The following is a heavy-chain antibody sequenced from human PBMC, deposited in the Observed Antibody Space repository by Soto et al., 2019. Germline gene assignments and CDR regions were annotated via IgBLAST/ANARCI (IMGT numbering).Heavy chain of an antibody. D-gene: IGHD6-19*01. J-gene: IGHJ4*02. Sequence: QVQLVQSGPEVKNPGASVKVSCKASGYTFKNYGIKWVRQAPGQGLEWVGWITTYNGNRYSAEKFQGRVTMTTDTSTSTTYMELKSLTSDDTGVYYCARDAQPKGVAADGASDYWGQGTLFTVSS. CDR1: GYTFKNYG. CDR3: ARDAQPKGVAADGASDY. V-gene: IGHV1-18*01. CDR2: ITTYNGNR.